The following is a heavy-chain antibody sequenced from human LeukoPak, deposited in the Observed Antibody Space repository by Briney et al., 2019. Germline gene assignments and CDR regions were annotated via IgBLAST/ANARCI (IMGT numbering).Heavy chain of an antibody. D-gene: IGHD3-16*01. CDR2: ISHDGNNQ. CDR1: GFTVSSNY. Sequence: GGSLRLSCAASGFTVSSNYMSWVRQAPGKGLEWVAVISHDGNNQYYADSVKGRFTISRDNSKNTLYLQMNSLRAEDTAVYYCAKDRLERSLYGMDVWGQGTTVTVSS. V-gene: IGHV3-30*18. CDR3: AKDRLERSLYGMDV. J-gene: IGHJ6*02.